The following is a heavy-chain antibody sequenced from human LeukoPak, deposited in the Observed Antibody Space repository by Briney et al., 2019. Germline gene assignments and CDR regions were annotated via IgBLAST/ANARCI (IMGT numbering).Heavy chain of an antibody. Sequence: SETLSLTCTVSGASISNYYWTWIRQPPGKGLEWIGYIYYSGSTNYRPSLKSRVTISVDTSKNQVSLRLRSVTVADTAVYYCARGLRNRSSGTRFDVFDIWGQGTMVTVSS. CDR2: IYYSGST. D-gene: IGHD6-6*01. CDR3: ARGLRNRSSGTRFDVFDI. CDR1: GASISNYY. J-gene: IGHJ3*02. V-gene: IGHV4-59*01.